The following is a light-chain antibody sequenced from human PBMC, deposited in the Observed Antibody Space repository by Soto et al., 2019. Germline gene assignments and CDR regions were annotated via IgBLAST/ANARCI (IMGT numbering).Light chain of an antibody. J-gene: IGLJ1*01. V-gene: IGLV1-51*01. CDR3: GTCYSSLNVGV. CDR1: SSNIGNNY. Sequence: QSVLTQPPSVSAAPGQKVTISCSGSSSNIGNNYVSWYQQIPGTAPKLIIYDNNERPSGIPDRFSGSKSGTSATLGITGLQTGDEADYYCGTCYSSLNVGVFGTGTKLTVL. CDR2: DNN.